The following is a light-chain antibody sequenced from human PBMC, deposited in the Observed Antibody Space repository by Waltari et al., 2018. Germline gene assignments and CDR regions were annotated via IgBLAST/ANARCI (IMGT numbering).Light chain of an antibody. CDR2: AAS. Sequence: AIRLTQSPPSLSAYTGDSVTITFRASQGTSSYLAWYQQKPGKAPKLLIYAASTLQNGVPTRFSGSGSGPDYTLTISCLQSEDFATYYCQQYYSYPRTFGQGTKVEIK. V-gene: IGKV1-8*01. CDR3: QQYYSYPRT. CDR1: QGTSSY. J-gene: IGKJ1*01.